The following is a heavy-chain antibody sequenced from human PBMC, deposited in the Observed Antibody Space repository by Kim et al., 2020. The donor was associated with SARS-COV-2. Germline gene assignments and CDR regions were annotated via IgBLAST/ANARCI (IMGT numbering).Heavy chain of an antibody. CDR3: ARGRVGILPGYYYYGMDV. V-gene: IGHV4-59*09. J-gene: IGHJ6*02. D-gene: IGHD2-21*01. Sequence: KSRVTISVDTSKNQFSLKLSSVTAADTAVYYCARGRVGILPGYYYYGMDVWGQGTTVTVSS.